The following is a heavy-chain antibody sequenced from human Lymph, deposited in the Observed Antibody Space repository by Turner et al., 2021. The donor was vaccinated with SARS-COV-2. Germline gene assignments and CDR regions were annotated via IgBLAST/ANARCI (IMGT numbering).Heavy chain of an antibody. CDR2: ISGSGGST. V-gene: IGHV3-23*01. Sequence: EVQLLESGGGLVQPGGSLRLSCSASGFTFSSYAMSWVGQAPVKGLEWVSAISGSGGSTYYADSVKGRFTISRDNSKNTLYLQMNSLRAEDTAVYYCAKEGDTAMVNFDYWGQGTLVTVSS. D-gene: IGHD5-18*01. CDR3: AKEGDTAMVNFDY. J-gene: IGHJ4*02. CDR1: GFTFSSYA.